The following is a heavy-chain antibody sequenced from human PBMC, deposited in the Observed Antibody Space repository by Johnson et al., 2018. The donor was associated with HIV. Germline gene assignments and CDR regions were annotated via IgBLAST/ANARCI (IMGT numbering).Heavy chain of an antibody. CDR1: GFTVSSNY. Sequence: VQLVESGGGLIQPGGSLRLSCAASGFTVSSNYMSWVRQAPGKGLEWVSVIYSAGRTYYADSVKGRFTISRANSKNTLYLQMNSLRAADTAVYYCAKDLAPPSRIAAAASHAFDIWGQGTMVTVSS. CDR3: AKDLAPPSRIAAAASHAFDI. D-gene: IGHD6-13*01. V-gene: IGHV3-66*03. J-gene: IGHJ3*02. CDR2: IYSAGRT.